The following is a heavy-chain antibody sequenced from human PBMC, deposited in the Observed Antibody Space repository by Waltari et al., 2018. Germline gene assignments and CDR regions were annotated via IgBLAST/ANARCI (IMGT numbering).Heavy chain of an antibody. D-gene: IGHD3-22*01. V-gene: IGHV4-34*01. J-gene: IGHJ4*02. Sequence: QVQLQQWGAGLLKPSETLSLTCAVYGGSFSGYYWSWIRQPPGKGLEWIGEINHSGSTNSNPSLRSRVTISVDTSKNQFSLKLSSVTAADTAVYYCARDDSSGYQFDYWGQGTLVTVSS. CDR3: ARDDSSGYQFDY. CDR1: GGSFSGYY. CDR2: INHSGST.